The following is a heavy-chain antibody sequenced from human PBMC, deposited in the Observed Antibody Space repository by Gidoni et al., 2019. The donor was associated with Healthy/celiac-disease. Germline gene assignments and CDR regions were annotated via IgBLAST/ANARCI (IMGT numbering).Heavy chain of an antibody. D-gene: IGHD3-10*01. Sequence: QVQLQQSGPGLVKPSQTLSLTCAIPGDSVSSNSAAWTWIRQSPSRGLERLGRTYYRSKWYNDYAVSVKSRITINPDTSKNQFSLQLNSVTPEDTAVYYCARVGGYSTWFDLGWDDAFDIWGQGTMVTVSS. V-gene: IGHV6-1*01. CDR2: TYYRSKWYN. CDR1: GDSVSSNSAA. J-gene: IGHJ3*02. CDR3: ARVGGYSTWFDLGWDDAFDI.